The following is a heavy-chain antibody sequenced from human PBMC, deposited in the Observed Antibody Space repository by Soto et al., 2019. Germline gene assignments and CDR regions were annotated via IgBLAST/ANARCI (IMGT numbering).Heavy chain of an antibody. CDR1: GYTFTSYA. CDR3: ASWGGYYYDSSGSGAFGMDV. J-gene: IGHJ6*02. D-gene: IGHD3-22*01. CDR2: INAGNGNT. V-gene: IGHV1-3*01. Sequence: VSLKVSCTASGYTFTSYAMHWVRQAPGHRLERMGWINAGNGNTKYSQKFQGRVTITRDTSASTAYMALSSLRSEDTAVYYCASWGGYYYDSSGSGAFGMDVWGQGTTGTV.